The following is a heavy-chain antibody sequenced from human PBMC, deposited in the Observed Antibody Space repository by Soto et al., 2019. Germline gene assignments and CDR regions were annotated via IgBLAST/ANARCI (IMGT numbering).Heavy chain of an antibody. Sequence: QVELQESGPGLVKPSETLSLTCSVSGASITSYYWSWIRQSAGEGLQWIGRVYARGATNYNPSLKRRVTISGDTSKTQFSLRLTSVTAADTAVYYCARSSGDDFFYYGMDVWGHGTTVTVSS. CDR1: GASITSYY. J-gene: IGHJ6*02. D-gene: IGHD4-17*01. V-gene: IGHV4-4*07. CDR2: VYARGAT. CDR3: ARSSGDDFFYYGMDV.